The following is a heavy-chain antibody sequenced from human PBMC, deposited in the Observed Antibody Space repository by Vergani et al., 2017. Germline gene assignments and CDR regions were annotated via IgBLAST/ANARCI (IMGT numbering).Heavy chain of an antibody. CDR2: IGTAGDP. CDR3: ARGRSFGYYGMDV. V-gene: IGHV3-13*05. D-gene: IGHD3-10*01. CDR1: GFTFSSYD. Sequence: EVQLVESGGGLVQPGGSLRLSCEASGFTFSSYDMHWVRHATGKGLEWVSAIGTAGDPYYPGSVKGRFTIARENAKNSLYLQMNSLRAGDTAVYYCARGRSFGYYGMDVWGQGTTVTVSS. J-gene: IGHJ6*02.